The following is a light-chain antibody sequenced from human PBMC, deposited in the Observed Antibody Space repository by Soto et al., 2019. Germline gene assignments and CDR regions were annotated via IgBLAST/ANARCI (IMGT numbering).Light chain of an antibody. CDR2: AAS. J-gene: IGKJ4*01. CDR1: QAVSTW. Sequence: DIQMTQSPSFVSASVGDRVTITCRASQAVSTWLAWYQQKPGDAPKLLIYAASTLQSGVPSRFSGSRSWTDFTVTIRSLQPEDFETYYCQQSNSFHRNFVGGPK. CDR3: QQSNSFHRN. V-gene: IGKV1-12*01.